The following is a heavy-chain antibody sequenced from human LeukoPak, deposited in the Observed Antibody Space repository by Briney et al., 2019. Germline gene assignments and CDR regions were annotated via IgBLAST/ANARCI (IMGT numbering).Heavy chain of an antibody. Sequence: RASLRLSCAASGFTFSSSWMTSVRQAPGKGLEWVAHIKEDGTEEYYVDSVKGRFTISRDNAKNSLYLQMNSLRAEDTAVYYCARWNDGWGFDYWGQGSLVSVCS. J-gene: IGHJ4*02. V-gene: IGHV3-7*05. CDR3: ARWNDGWGFDY. D-gene: IGHD1-1*01. CDR1: GFTFSSSW. CDR2: IKEDGTEE.